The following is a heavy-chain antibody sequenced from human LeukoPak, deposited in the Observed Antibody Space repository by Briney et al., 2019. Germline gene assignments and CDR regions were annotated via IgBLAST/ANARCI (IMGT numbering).Heavy chain of an antibody. D-gene: IGHD3-10*01. CDR2: ISYDGSNK. V-gene: IGHV3-30*18. CDR1: GFTFSSYS. J-gene: IGHJ1*01. Sequence: GGSLRLSCAASGFTFSSYSMNWVRQAPGKGLEWVAVISYDGSNKYYADSVKGRFTISRDNSKNTPYLQMNSLRAEDTAVYYCAKPRGTMVRGPRAEYFQHWGQGTLVTVSS. CDR3: AKPRGTMVRGPRAEYFQH.